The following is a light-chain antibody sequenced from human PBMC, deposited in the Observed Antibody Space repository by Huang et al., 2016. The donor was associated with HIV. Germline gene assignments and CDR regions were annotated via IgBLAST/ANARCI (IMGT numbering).Light chain of an antibody. CDR2: LGS. CDR1: QSLLHSNGYNY. V-gene: IGKV2-28*01. CDR3: MQALQTPV. J-gene: IGKJ3*01. Sequence: EIVMTQSPLSLPVTPGEPASISCRSSQSLLHSNGYNYLDWYLQKPVQSPQLLIYLGSNRASGVPDRFSGRGSGTDFTLKISRVDAEDVGIYYCMQALQTPVFGPGTRVDIK.